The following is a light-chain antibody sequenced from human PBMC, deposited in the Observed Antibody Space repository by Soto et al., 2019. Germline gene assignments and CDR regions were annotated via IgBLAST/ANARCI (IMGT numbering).Light chain of an antibody. Sequence: DIVMTHSPLSLPVTPGQPASISCRSSQSLLHSNGYNYLDWYLQKPGQSPQLLIYLGSNRASGGPDRFSGSGSGTDFTLKISRVEAEDVGLYYCMQALQTPITLGQGTRLEIK. CDR3: MQALQTPIT. J-gene: IGKJ5*01. CDR2: LGS. V-gene: IGKV2-28*01. CDR1: QSLLHSNGYNY.